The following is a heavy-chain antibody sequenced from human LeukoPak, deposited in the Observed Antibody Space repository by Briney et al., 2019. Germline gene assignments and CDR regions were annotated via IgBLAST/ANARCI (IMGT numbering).Heavy chain of an antibody. J-gene: IGHJ3*02. CDR2: INPNSGGT. V-gene: IGHV1-2*04. D-gene: IGHD6-19*01. CDR3: ARDAYSGYSSGWCAFDI. Sequence: ASVNVSRKASGYTFTGYYMHWVRQAPAQGLEWMGWINPNSGGTNYAQKFQGWVTMTRDTSISTAYMELSRLRSDDTAVYYCARDAYSGYSSGWCAFDIWGQGTMVTVSS. CDR1: GYTFTGYY.